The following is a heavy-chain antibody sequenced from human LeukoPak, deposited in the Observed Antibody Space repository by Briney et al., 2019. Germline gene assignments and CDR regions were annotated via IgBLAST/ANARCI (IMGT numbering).Heavy chain of an antibody. J-gene: IGHJ4*02. D-gene: IGHD5-24*01. CDR2: IYPGDSDT. V-gene: IGHV5-51*01. CDR3: SRPIAGYSLDY. CDR1: GYSFTSYW. Sequence: GASLKISCKGSGYSFTSYWIGWVPQMPGRGLEWMGIIYPGDSDTTYSPSFQGQVTISADKSINTVYLQWSSLKASDTDMYYCSRPIAGYSLDYWGQGTLVTVSS.